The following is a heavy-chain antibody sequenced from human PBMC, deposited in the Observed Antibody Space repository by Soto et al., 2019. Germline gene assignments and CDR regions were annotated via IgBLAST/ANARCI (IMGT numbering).Heavy chain of an antibody. CDR1: GGSISSYY. D-gene: IGHD2-21*02. CDR2: IYYSGST. CDR3: AREGACCGGACYGGYFDY. J-gene: IGHJ4*02. Sequence: QVQLQESGPGLVKPSETLSLTCTVSGGSISSYYWSWIRQPPGKGLEWIGYIYYSGSTNYNPSLKSRVPISVVTSKNQFSLKLSSVAAAGTAVYYWAREGACCGGACYGGYFDYWGQGTLVTVSS. V-gene: IGHV4-59*01.